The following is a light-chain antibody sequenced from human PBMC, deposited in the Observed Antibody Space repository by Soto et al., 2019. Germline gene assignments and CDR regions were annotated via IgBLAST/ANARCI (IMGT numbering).Light chain of an antibody. Sequence: EIVLTQSPGTLSLSPGERATLSCRASQSVSSSYLAWYQQKPGQAPRLLIYGVSSRATGIPDRFSGSGSGKDFPFTISRLGPEVFAVYFFKHFFNPPPIPFGQGTRRGIK. CDR1: QSVSSSY. J-gene: IGKJ5*01. CDR3: KHFFNPPPIP. V-gene: IGKV3-20*01. CDR2: GVS.